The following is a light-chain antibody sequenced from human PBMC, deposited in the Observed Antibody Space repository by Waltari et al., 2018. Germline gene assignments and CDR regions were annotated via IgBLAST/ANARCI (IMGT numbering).Light chain of an antibody. J-gene: IGKJ5*01. Sequence: IVLTQSPATLSLSPRERATLSCRASQSVSRYLAWYQQKPGQAPRLLINDASNRATGIPDRFSGSRSGTDFTLTISSLEPEDFAVYYCQQRTNLITFGQGTRLEIK. CDR2: DAS. CDR1: QSVSRY. CDR3: QQRTNLIT. V-gene: IGKV3-11*01.